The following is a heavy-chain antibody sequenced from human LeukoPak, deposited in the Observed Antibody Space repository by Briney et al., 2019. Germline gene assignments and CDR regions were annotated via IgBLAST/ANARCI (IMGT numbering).Heavy chain of an antibody. Sequence: SQTLSLTCAISGDSVSSNSVTWNWIRQSPSRGLEWLGRTYYRSTWYNDYAVSVRGRITVNPDTSKNQFSLHLNSVTPEDTAVYYCARRLTQYDCFDPWGQGILITVSS. CDR1: GDSVSSNSVT. CDR3: ARRLTQYDCFDP. J-gene: IGHJ5*02. V-gene: IGHV6-1*01. D-gene: IGHD2-2*01. CDR2: TYYRSTWYN.